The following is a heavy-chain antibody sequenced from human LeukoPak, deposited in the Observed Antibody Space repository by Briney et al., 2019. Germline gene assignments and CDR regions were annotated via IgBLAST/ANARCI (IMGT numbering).Heavy chain of an antibody. CDR1: GYTFTSYA. CDR2: INAGNGNT. V-gene: IGHV1-3*01. Sequence: GASVKVSCKASGYTFTSYAMHWVRQAPGQRLEWMGWINAGNGNTKYSQEFQGRVTITRDTSASTAYMELSRLRSDDTAVYYCARDFRIAAAGIVGYWGQGTLVTVSS. CDR3: ARDFRIAAAGIVGY. D-gene: IGHD6-13*01. J-gene: IGHJ4*02.